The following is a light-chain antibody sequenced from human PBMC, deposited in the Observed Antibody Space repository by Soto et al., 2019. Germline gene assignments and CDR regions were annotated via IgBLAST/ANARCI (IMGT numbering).Light chain of an antibody. J-gene: IGLJ2*01. Sequence: QSVLTQPPSASGSPGQSVTISCTGTSSDVGGYNFVSWYQQHPGKAPKLLIYEVTRRPSGVPDRFSGSKSDNTASLTVSGLQPKDEADYHCSSYAGINYPLIFGGGTKLTVL. CDR1: SSDVGGYNF. CDR2: EVT. V-gene: IGLV2-8*01. CDR3: SSYAGINYPLI.